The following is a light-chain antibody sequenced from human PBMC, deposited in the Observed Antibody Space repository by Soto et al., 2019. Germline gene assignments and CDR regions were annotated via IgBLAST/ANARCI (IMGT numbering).Light chain of an antibody. Sequence: DIQMTQSPSTLSASVGDRVTITCRASQSIRSWLAWYQQKPGKAPKLLIYRASSLESEVPSRFSGSGSGTEFTLTISSLQPDDFATYYCQQYNSYPWTFGQGTKVEIK. CDR3: QQYNSYPWT. CDR2: RAS. J-gene: IGKJ1*01. CDR1: QSIRSW. V-gene: IGKV1-5*03.